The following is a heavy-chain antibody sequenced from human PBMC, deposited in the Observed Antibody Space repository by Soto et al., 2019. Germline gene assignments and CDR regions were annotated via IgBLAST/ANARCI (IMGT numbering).Heavy chain of an antibody. CDR3: ARGGTGDPPDY. D-gene: IGHD7-27*01. CDR2: IYYSGST. CDR1: GGSISSYY. V-gene: IGHV4-59*01. J-gene: IGHJ4*02. Sequence: QVQLQESGPGLVKPSETLSLTCTVSGGSISSYYWRWIRQPPGKGLEWIGYIYYSGSTNYNPSLKSRVTISVDTSKNQFSRKLSSVTAADTAVYYCARGGTGDPPDYWGQGTLVTVSS.